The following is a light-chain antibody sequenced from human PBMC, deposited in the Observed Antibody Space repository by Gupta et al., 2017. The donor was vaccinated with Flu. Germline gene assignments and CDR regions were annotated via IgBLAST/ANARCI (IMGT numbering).Light chain of an antibody. CDR3: SSYARIITPLSV. J-gene: IGLJ1*01. Sequence: QSALTQPPAVSGSPGQSLTISCTGTTGDLGGYNYVCWYQQHPGKAPNLMIYEVSNRPSGVTNRFSGSKSGNTASLTISGLQAEDEADYYCSSYARIITPLSVFGSGTKVTVL. CDR2: EVS. CDR1: TGDLGGYNY. V-gene: IGLV2-14*01.